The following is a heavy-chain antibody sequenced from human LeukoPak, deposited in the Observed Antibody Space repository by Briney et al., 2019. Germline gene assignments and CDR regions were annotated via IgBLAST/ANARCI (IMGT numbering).Heavy chain of an antibody. CDR1: GGSISSYY. D-gene: IGHD1-26*01. CDR3: ARQGGSGSYYGGYYYYYGMDV. V-gene: IGHV4-59*08. Sequence: SETLSLTGTVSGGSISSYYWSWIRQPPGKGLEWIGYIYYSGSPNYNPSLKSRFTISVDTSKNQFSLKLSSVTAADTAVYYCARQGGSGSYYGGYYYYYGMDVWGQGTTVTVSS. CDR2: IYYSGSP. J-gene: IGHJ6*02.